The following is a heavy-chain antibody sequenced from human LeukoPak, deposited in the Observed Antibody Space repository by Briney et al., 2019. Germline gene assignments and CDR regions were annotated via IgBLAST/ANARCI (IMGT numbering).Heavy chain of an antibody. CDR2: INRDGSTT. V-gene: IGHV3-74*03. J-gene: IGHJ6*02. CDR1: GFTFSSYS. D-gene: IGHD2/OR15-2a*01. CDR3: ARGNYYGMDV. Sequence: GGSLRLSCAASGFTFSSYSMNWVRQAPGKGLVWVSGINRDGSTTTYADSVKGRFTVSRYNAKNTLYLQMNSLRAEDTAVYYCARGNYYGMDVWGQGTTVTVSS.